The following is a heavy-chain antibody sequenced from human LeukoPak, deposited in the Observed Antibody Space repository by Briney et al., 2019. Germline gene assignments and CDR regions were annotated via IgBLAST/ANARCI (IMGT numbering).Heavy chain of an antibody. CDR1: GGSISSYY. CDR3: ARDLGGDAFDI. D-gene: IGHD4-23*01. J-gene: IGHJ3*02. V-gene: IGHV4-59*01. CDR2: IYYSGSI. Sequence: SETLSLTCTVSGGSISSYYWSWIRQPPGKGLEWIGYIYYSGSINYNPSLKSRVTISVDTSKNQFSLKLSSVTAADTAVYYCARDLGGDAFDIWGQGTMVTVSS.